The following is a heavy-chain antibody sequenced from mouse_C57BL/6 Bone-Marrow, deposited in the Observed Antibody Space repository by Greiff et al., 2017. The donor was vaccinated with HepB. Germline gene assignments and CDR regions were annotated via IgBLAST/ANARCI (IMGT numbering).Heavy chain of an antibody. Sequence: DVQLVESGGGLVQPKGSLKLSCAASGFSFNTYAMNWVRQAPGKGLEWVARIRSKSNNYATYYADSVKDRFTISRDDSESMLYLQMNNLKTEDTAMYYCVRQCYYGSTRDYWGQGTTLTVSS. CDR3: VRQCYYGSTRDY. CDR1: GFSFNTYA. CDR2: IRSKSNNYAT. J-gene: IGHJ2*01. D-gene: IGHD1-1*01. V-gene: IGHV10-1*01.